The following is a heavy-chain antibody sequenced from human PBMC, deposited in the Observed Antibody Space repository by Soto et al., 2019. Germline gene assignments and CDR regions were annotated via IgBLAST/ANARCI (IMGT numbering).Heavy chain of an antibody. Sequence: SETLSLTCTVAGGSISSYYWNWIRQPPGKGLEWIGYIYYSGSTNYNPSLKSRVTISVDTSKNQFSLKLSSVTAADTAVYYCARGGEPHALMITFGSSPGNWFDPWGQGTLVTVSS. CDR2: IYYSGST. D-gene: IGHD3-16*01. CDR3: ARGGEPHALMITFGSSPGNWFDP. V-gene: IGHV4-59*12. CDR1: GGSISSYY. J-gene: IGHJ5*02.